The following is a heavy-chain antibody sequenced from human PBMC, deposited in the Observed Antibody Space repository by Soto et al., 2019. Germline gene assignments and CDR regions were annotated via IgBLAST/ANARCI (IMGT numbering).Heavy chain of an antibody. CDR3: AKDISSYSGSYTYYFDY. CDR2: ISYDGSNK. D-gene: IGHD1-26*01. Sequence: QVQLVESGGGVVQPGRSLRLSCAASGFTFSNYAMHWVRQAPGKGLEWVAVISYDGSNKYYADSVKGRFTISRDNPKNKLYLQMNSLRAEDTAVYYCAKDISSYSGSYTYYFDYLGQGTLVTVSS. V-gene: IGHV3-30*18. J-gene: IGHJ4*02. CDR1: GFTFSNYA.